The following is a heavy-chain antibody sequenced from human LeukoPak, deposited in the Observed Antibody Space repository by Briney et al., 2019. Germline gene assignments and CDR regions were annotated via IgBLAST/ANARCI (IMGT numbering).Heavy chain of an antibody. CDR3: ARALISHYYYYMDV. V-gene: IGHV3-7*01. CDR2: IKQDGSEK. CDR1: GFTFSSYW. Sequence: GGSLRLSCAASGFTFSSYWMSWVRQAPGKGLKWVANIKQDGSEKYYVDSVKGRFTISRDNAKNSLYLQMNSLRAEDTAVYYCARALISHYYYYMDVWGKGTTVTVSS. D-gene: IGHD2-8*01. J-gene: IGHJ6*03.